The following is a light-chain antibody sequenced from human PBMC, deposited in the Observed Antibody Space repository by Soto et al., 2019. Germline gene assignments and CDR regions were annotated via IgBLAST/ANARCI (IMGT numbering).Light chain of an antibody. Sequence: DIQMTQSPSSLSSSVGDRVTITCRARQSISNYLNWLQLKPGKAPKLLMYATSTLQNGVPSRFSGSGSGADFTLTISSLQPEDSAVYYCQQGYSPLLSFGGGTRVEIK. CDR1: QSISNY. CDR3: QQGYSPLLS. J-gene: IGKJ4*01. V-gene: IGKV1-39*01. CDR2: ATS.